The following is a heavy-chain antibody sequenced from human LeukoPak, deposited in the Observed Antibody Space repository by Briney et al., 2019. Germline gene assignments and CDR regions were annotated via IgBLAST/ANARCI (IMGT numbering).Heavy chain of an antibody. CDR2: ISGSGGST. D-gene: IGHD3/OR15-3a*01. J-gene: IGHJ4*02. CDR1: GFTLSSYA. CDR3: ARDSGFSGTQRGEY. Sequence: GGSLRLSCAASGFTLSSYAMSWVRQAPGKGLEWVSAISGSGGSTYYADSVKGRFTISRDNSKNTLYLQMNSLRAEDTAVYYCARDSGFSGTQRGEYWGQGTLVTVSS. V-gene: IGHV3-23*01.